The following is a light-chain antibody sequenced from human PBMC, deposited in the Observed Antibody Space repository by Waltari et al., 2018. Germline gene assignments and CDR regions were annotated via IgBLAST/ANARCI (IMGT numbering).Light chain of an antibody. J-gene: IGLJ2*01. CDR1: SSDGGDYNY. CDR2: EVT. V-gene: IGLV2-14*01. CDR3: CSYTSSHTVV. Sequence: QSALTQPASVSGSPGQSITISCTGTSSDGGDYNYVSWYQQHPGKVPKLMIFEVTNRPSGVSNRFSGSKSGNTASLTISGLQAEDEADYYCCSYTSSHTVVFGGGTKLTVL.